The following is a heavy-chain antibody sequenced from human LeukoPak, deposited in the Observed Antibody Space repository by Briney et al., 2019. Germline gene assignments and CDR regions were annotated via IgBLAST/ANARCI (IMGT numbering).Heavy chain of an antibody. J-gene: IGHJ4*02. D-gene: IGHD3-10*01. CDR2: IIASGGTT. CDR1: GFPFSSYA. CDR3: AKGAGGSYGLYYFDY. V-gene: IGHV3-23*01. Sequence: GSLRLSCAASGFPFSSYAMRWFRQTPGKGLEWFSSIIASGGTTYYADSVKGRFTISRDNSKNTVYLQMHTLRAEDTAVYYCAKGAGGSYGLYYFDYWGQGALVTVSS.